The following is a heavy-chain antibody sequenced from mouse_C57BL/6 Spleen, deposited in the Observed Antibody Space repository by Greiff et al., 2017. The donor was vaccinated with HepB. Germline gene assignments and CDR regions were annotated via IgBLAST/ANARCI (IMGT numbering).Heavy chain of an antibody. V-gene: IGHV1-82*01. CDR2: IYPGDGDT. Sequence: VQLQQSGPELVKPGASVKISCKASGYAFSSSWMNWVKQRPGKGLEWIGRIYPGDGDTNYNGKFKGKATLTVDKSSSTAYMQLSSLTSEDSAVYFCAREDDYLYAMDYWGQGTSVTVSS. CDR3: AREDDYLYAMDY. D-gene: IGHD2-4*01. CDR1: GYAFSSSW. J-gene: IGHJ4*01.